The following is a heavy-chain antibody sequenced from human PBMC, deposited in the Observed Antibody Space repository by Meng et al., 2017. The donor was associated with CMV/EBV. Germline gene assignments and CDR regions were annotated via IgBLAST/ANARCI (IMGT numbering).Heavy chain of an antibody. CDR3: ARALLAGTTFLVFDP. Sequence: GSLRLSCTVSGGSISGYYWSWIRQPPGKGLEWIGYIYYSGSTNYNPSLKSRVTISVDTSKNQFSLKLSSVTAADTAVYYCARALLAGTTFLVFDPWGQGTLVTVS. J-gene: IGHJ5*02. V-gene: IGHV4-59*01. CDR1: GGSISGYY. D-gene: IGHD1-7*01. CDR2: IYYSGST.